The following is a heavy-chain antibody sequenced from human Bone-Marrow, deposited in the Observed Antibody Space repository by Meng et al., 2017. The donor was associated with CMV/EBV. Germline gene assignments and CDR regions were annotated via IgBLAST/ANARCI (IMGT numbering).Heavy chain of an antibody. CDR1: GFTFSSYG. CDR3: ARDPRGPIVVVPAAGWFDP. Sequence: GESLKISCAASGFTFSSYGMEWVRQAPGKGLEWVAFIRYNGEDEYYADSVKGRFTISRDNSKSTLYLQMNSLRAEDTAVYYCARDPRGPIVVVPAAGWFDPWGQGTLVTVSS. J-gene: IGHJ5*02. CDR2: IRYNGEDE. D-gene: IGHD2-2*01. V-gene: IGHV3-30*02.